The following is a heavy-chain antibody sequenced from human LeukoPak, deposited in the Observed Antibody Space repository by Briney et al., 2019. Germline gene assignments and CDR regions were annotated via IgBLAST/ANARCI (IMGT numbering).Heavy chain of an antibody. J-gene: IGHJ6*02. CDR1: GYTFTSYG. D-gene: IGHD3-22*01. CDR2: ISAYNGNT. V-gene: IGHV1-18*01. CDR3: ARVSSPGVVTINQYYYYGMDV. Sequence: ASVKVSCKASGYTFTSYGISWVRQAPGQGLEWMGWISAYNGNTNYAQKLQGRVTMTTDTSTSTAYMELRSLRSDDTAVYYCARVSSPGVVTINQYYYYGMDVWGQGTTVTVSS.